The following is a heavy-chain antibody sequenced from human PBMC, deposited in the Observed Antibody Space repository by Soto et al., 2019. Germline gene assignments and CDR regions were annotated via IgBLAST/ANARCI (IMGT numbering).Heavy chain of an antibody. D-gene: IGHD6-19*01. Sequence: EVQVLESGGGLVQPGGSLRLSCAASGFTFSSYAMNWVRQAPGKGLEWVSVISGSGGSTYYADSVKGRFTISRDNSKNMLYLQMNSLRAEDTAVYYCARRSSGWYFDYWGQGTLVTVSS. V-gene: IGHV3-23*01. J-gene: IGHJ4*02. CDR2: ISGSGGST. CDR3: ARRSSGWYFDY. CDR1: GFTFSSYA.